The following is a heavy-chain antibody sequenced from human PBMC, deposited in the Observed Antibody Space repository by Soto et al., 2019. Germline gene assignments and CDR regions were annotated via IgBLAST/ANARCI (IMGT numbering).Heavy chain of an antibody. Sequence: QVQLVQSGAEVKKPGASVKVSCKASGYTFTSFGISWVRQAPGQGLEWMGWIRAYNGYTNYAQKFQGRVTITTDTSTSTAYMGRRSLIYDATAVYYGARASDGYRGGWYVGYFDYWGQGPLVTVSS. D-gene: IGHD6-19*01. CDR3: ARASDGYRGGWYVGYFDY. CDR1: GYTFTSFG. J-gene: IGHJ4*02. CDR2: IRAYNGYT. V-gene: IGHV1-18*04.